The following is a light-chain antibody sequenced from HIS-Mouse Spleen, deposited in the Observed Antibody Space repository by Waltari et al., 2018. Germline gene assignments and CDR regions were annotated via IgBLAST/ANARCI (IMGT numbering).Light chain of an antibody. CDR2: EDS. V-gene: IGLV3-10*01. CDR3: YSTDSSGNHRV. Sequence: SYELTQPPSVSVSPGHTARITCSGDALPKKYAYSYQQKPGQAPLLVIYEDSKRPSGIPERFSGSSSGTMATLTISGAQVEDEADYYCYSTDSSGNHRVFGGGTKLTVL. J-gene: IGLJ2*01. CDR1: ALPKKY.